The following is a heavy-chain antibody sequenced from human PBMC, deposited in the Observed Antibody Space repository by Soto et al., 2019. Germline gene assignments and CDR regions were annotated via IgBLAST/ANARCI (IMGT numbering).Heavy chain of an antibody. V-gene: IGHV1-2*02. D-gene: IGHD2-8*01. CDR2: INPNSGGP. CDR3: ARARCCTRNVYHLDY. Sequence: ASVKVSFKASGYTFTGYYMHWVRQAPGQGLEWMGWINPNSGGPNYAQNVQGRVTMTRDTPISTPYMQMSRLRSDDTAVYYCARARCCTRNVYHLDYWGQGTLVTVSA. CDR1: GYTFTGYY. J-gene: IGHJ4*02.